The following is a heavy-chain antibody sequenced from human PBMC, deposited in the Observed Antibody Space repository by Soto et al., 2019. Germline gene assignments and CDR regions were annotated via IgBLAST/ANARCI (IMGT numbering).Heavy chain of an antibody. CDR3: ATDAGGYDILTGYYKAHHFDY. J-gene: IGHJ4*02. CDR1: GYTFTHFY. Sequence: ASVKVSCKASGYTFTHFYITWVRQAPGQGLEWMGAISPHNFNTNFAQKFQGRVTLTTDTSTNTAYMELRSLTSDDTAVYYCATDAGGYDILTGYYKAHHFDYWGQGVLVTVSS. CDR2: ISPHNFNT. D-gene: IGHD3-9*01. V-gene: IGHV1-18*01.